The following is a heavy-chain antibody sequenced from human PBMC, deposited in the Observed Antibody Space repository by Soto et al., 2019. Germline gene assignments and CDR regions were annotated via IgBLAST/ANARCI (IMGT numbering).Heavy chain of an antibody. CDR3: ATCSGGSCSIFPFDY. D-gene: IGHD2-15*01. J-gene: IGHJ4*02. CDR1: GFTFSSYA. V-gene: IGHV3-23*01. Sequence: GGSLRLSCAASGFTFSSYAMSWVRQAPGKGLEWVSIISGSGGSTYYADSVKGRFTISRDNSKNTLYLQMNSLRAEDTAVYYCATCSGGSCSIFPFDYWGQGPLVTVSS. CDR2: ISGSGGST.